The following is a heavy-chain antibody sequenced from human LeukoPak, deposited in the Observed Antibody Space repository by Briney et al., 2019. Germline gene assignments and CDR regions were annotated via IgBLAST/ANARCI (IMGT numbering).Heavy chain of an antibody. Sequence: GGSLRLSCAVSGFSLRSYWMHWVRQSPGKGLVWVSRISGDGSMTNYADSVKGRFTISRDNAKNTVYLQMNSLRAEDTAVYYCARYSSSSGGASHYFDYWGQGTLVTVSS. J-gene: IGHJ4*02. CDR1: GFSLRSYW. CDR3: ARYSSSSGGASHYFDY. V-gene: IGHV3-74*01. CDR2: ISGDGSMT. D-gene: IGHD6-6*01.